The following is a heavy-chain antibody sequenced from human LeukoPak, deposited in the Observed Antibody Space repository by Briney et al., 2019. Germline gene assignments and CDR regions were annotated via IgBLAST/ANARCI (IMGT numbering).Heavy chain of an antibody. CDR2: INHSGST. CDR1: GGSFSGYY. D-gene: IGHD2-2*01. Sequence: SETLSLTCAVYGGSFSGYYWSWIRQPPGKGLEWIGEINHSGSTNYNPSLKSRVTISVDTSKNQFSLKLSSVTAADTAVYYCARGPFIVVVPADLNYYYYGMDVWGQGTTVTVSS. J-gene: IGHJ6*02. CDR3: ARGPFIVVVPADLNYYYYGMDV. V-gene: IGHV4-34*01.